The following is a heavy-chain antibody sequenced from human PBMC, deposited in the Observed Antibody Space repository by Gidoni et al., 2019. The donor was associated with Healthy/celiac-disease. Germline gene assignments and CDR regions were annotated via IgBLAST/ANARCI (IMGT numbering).Heavy chain of an antibody. V-gene: IGHV4-34*01. Sequence: QVQLQQWGAGLLKPSETLSLTCAVYGGSFSGYYWSWIRQPPGKGLEWIGEIDHSGSTNYNPSLKSRVTISVDTSKNQFSLKLSSVTAADTAVYYCARSLRFLEWLWIDYWGQGTLVTVSS. CDR2: IDHSGST. CDR3: ARSLRFLEWLWIDY. CDR1: GGSFSGYY. D-gene: IGHD3-3*01. J-gene: IGHJ4*02.